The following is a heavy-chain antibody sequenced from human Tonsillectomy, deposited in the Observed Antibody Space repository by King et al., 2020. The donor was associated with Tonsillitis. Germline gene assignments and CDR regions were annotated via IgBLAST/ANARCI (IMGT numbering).Heavy chain of an antibody. J-gene: IGHJ3*02. Sequence: VQLPQSGPGLVKPSQTLSLTCALSGDSVSSNSAAWHWIRQSPSRGLEWLGRTYYRSKWYNDYAVSVKSRIIINPDTSKNQFSLQLNSVTPEDTAVYYCARNLGDGYSWDGFGIWGQGTMVTVSS. CDR1: GDSVSSNSAA. V-gene: IGHV6-1*01. CDR3: ARNLGDGYSWDGFGI. D-gene: IGHD5-24*01. CDR2: TYYRSKWYN.